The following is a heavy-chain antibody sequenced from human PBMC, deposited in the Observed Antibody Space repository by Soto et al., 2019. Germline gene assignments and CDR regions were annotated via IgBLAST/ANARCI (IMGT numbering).Heavy chain of an antibody. D-gene: IGHD3-3*01. Sequence: KPSETLSLTCAVYGGSFSGYYWSWIRQPPGKGLEWIGEINHSGSTNCNPSLKSRVTISVDTSKNQFSLKLSSVTAADTAVYYCARDRIFYGVKYYCHYGMDVWGQGTTVTVSS. CDR1: GGSFSGYY. CDR2: INHSGST. CDR3: ARDRIFYGVKYYCHYGMDV. V-gene: IGHV4-34*01. J-gene: IGHJ6*02.